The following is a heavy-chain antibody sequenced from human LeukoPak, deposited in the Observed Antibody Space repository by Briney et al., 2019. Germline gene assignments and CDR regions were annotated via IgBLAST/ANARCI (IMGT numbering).Heavy chain of an antibody. D-gene: IGHD3-3*01. Sequence: AGSLRLSCAASGFTFSDYYMSWIRQAPGKGLEWVSYISSSGSTIYYADSVKGRFTISRDNAKNSLYLQMNSLRAEDTAVYYCARGPFYDFPILYYFDYWGQGTLVTVSS. CDR2: ISSSGSTI. J-gene: IGHJ4*02. V-gene: IGHV3-11*04. CDR3: ARGPFYDFPILYYFDY. CDR1: GFTFSDYY.